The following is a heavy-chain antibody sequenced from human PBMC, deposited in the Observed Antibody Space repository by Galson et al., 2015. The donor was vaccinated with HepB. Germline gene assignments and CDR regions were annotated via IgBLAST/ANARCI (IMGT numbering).Heavy chain of an antibody. D-gene: IGHD3-10*01. CDR1: GFTFSSYA. Sequence: SLRLSCAASGFTFSSYAMHWVRQAPGKGLEWVAVISYDGSNKYYADSVKGRFTISRDNSKNTLYLQMNSLRAEDTAVYYCARDGRLLLWFGDPPRDWGQGTLVTVSS. CDR2: ISYDGSNK. V-gene: IGHV3-30*04. CDR3: ARDGRLLLWFGDPPRD. J-gene: IGHJ4*02.